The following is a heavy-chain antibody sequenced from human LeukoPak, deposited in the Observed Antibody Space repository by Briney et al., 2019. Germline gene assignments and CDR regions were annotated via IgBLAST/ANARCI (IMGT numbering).Heavy chain of an antibody. CDR3: ARGPPFDS. V-gene: IGHV4-59*01. J-gene: IGHJ4*02. CDR1: GDSISSNY. CDR2: IYNTEST. Sequence: SETLSLTCTVSGDSISSNYWSWIRQTPTKGLEWIAYIYNTESTNYSASLRSRLTISVDTSRNQFSLKLSSVTAADTAVYYCARGPPFDSWGQGTLVTVSS.